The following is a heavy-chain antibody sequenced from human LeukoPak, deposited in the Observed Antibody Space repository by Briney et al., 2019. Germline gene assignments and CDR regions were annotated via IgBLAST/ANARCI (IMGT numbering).Heavy chain of an antibody. Sequence: AGGSLRLSCAASEFSVGSNYMTWVRQAPGKGLEWVVFIRYDGNHKYYADSVKGRFTISRDNSKNTLYLQMNSLRAEDTAVYYCAKDALSYYYDTSGYPAEFDYWGQGTLVTVPS. CDR3: AKDALSYYYDTSGYPAEFDY. D-gene: IGHD3-22*01. CDR2: IRYDGNHK. V-gene: IGHV3-30*02. J-gene: IGHJ4*02. CDR1: EFSVGSNY.